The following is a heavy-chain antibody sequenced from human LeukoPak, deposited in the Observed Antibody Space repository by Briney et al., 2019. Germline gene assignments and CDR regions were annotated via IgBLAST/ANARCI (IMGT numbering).Heavy chain of an antibody. V-gene: IGHV1-8*01. CDR3: ARGLEIHVSSGYYRVDAFDI. CDR2: MNPNSGNT. Sequence: ASVKVSCKASGYTFTSYDINWVRQATGQGLEWMGWMNPNSGNTGYAQKFQGRVTMTRNTSISTAYMELSSLRSEDTAVYYCARGLEIHVSSGYYRVDAFDIWGQGTMVTVSS. CDR1: GYTFTSYD. D-gene: IGHD3-22*01. J-gene: IGHJ3*02.